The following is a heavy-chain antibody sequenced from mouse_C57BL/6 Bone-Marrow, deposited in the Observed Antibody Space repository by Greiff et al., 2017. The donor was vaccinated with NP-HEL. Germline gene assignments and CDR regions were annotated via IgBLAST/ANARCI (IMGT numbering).Heavy chain of an antibody. V-gene: IGHV1-81*01. Sequence: QVQLQQSGAELARPGASVKLSCKASGYTFTSYGISWVKQRTGQGLEWIGEIYPRSGITYYNEKFKGKATLTADKSSSTAYMELRSLTSEDTAVYFCATLLRYGAMDYWGQGTSVTVSS. D-gene: IGHD1-1*01. CDR2: IYPRSGIT. CDR1: GYTFTSYG. CDR3: ATLLRYGAMDY. J-gene: IGHJ4*01.